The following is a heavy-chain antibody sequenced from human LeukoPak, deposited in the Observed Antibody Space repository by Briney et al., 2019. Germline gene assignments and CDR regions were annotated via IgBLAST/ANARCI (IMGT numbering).Heavy chain of an antibody. CDR2: IKQDGSEK. CDR3: ANGNRCTSPNCLGYYYFYMDV. J-gene: IGHJ6*03. V-gene: IGHV3-7*01. Sequence: GGSLRLSCAASGFTFSSYWMSWVRQAPGKGLEWVANIKQDGSEKYYVDSVKGRFTISRDNAKNSLYLQMNSLRAEDTAVYYCANGNRCTSPNCLGYYYFYMDVWGKGTTVTVFS. CDR1: GFTFSSYW. D-gene: IGHD2-8*01.